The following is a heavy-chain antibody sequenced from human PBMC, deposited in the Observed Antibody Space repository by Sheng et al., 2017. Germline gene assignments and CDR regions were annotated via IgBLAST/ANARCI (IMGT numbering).Heavy chain of an antibody. J-gene: IGHJ6*02. CDR2: ISSSGSTI. V-gene: IGHV3-48*03. Sequence: EVQLVESGGGLVQPGGSLRLSCAASGFTFSSYEMNWVRQAPGKGLEWVSYISSSGSTIYYADSVKGRFTISRDNAKNSLYLQMNSLRAEDTAVYYCARDGGRDYYDNQNNYGMDVWGQGTTVTVSS. D-gene: IGHD3-22*01. CDR1: GFTFSSYE. CDR3: ARDGGRDYYDNQNNYGMDV.